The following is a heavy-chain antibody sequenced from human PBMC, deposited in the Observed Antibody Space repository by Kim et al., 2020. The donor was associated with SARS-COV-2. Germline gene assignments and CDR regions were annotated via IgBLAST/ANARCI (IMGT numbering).Heavy chain of an antibody. CDR1: GGSISSGGYY. J-gene: IGHJ4*02. CDR3: ARLPRITIFGVVLFFDY. CDR2: IYYRGST. D-gene: IGHD3-3*01. V-gene: IGHV4-31*03. Sequence: SETLSLTCTVSGGSISSGGYYWSWIRQHPGKGLEWIGYIYYRGSTYYNPSLKSRVTISVDTSKNQFSLKLSSVTAADTAVYYCARLPRITIFGVVLFFDYWGQGTLVTVSS.